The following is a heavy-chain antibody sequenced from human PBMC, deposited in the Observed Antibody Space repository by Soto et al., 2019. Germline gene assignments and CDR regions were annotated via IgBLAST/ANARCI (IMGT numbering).Heavy chain of an antibody. J-gene: IGHJ6*02. CDR2: IIPIFGIA. Sequence: QVQLVQSGAEVKKPGSSVKVSCKASGGTFSRYSITWVRQAPGHGLEWIGRIIPIFGIASYAQKFQGRVTITADESTSTAYMELSSLRSDDTAVYYCAREDRDRETGLVPAAIDGMDVWDQGPTVTVSS. D-gene: IGHD2-2*01. CDR3: AREDRDRETGLVPAAIDGMDV. CDR1: GGTFSRYS. V-gene: IGHV1-69*08.